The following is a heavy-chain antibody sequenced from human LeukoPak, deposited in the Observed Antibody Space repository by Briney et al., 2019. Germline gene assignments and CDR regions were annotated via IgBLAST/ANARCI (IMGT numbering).Heavy chain of an antibody. Sequence: PGGSLRLSCAASGFSFSSYGMHWVRQAPGKGLEWVAVISYDGSNKYYADSVKGRFTISRDNSKNTLYLQMNSLRAEDTAVYYCAKDTIYCSGGSCPGYYYYYYGMDVWGQGTTVTVSS. CDR1: GFSFSSYG. CDR2: ISYDGSNK. CDR3: AKDTIYCSGGSCPGYYYYYYGMDV. V-gene: IGHV3-30*18. J-gene: IGHJ6*02. D-gene: IGHD2-15*01.